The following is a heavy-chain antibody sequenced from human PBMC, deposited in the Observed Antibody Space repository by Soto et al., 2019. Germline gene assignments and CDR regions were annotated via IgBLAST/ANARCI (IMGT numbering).Heavy chain of an antibody. D-gene: IGHD3-3*01. CDR2: IIPIFGTA. CDR3: AKTTYYDFWSGYFGAPNYYGMDV. J-gene: IGHJ6*02. CDR1: GGTFSSCA. Sequence: SVKVSCKASGGTFSSCAISWVRQAPGQGLEWMGGIIPIFGTANYAQKFQGRVTITADKSTSTAYMELSSLRSEDTAVYYCAKTTYYDFWSGYFGAPNYYGMDVWGQGTTVTVSS. V-gene: IGHV1-69*06.